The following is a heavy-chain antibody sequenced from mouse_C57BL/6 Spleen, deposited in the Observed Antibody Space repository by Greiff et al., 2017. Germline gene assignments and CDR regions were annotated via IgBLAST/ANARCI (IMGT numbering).Heavy chain of an antibody. J-gene: IGHJ3*01. CDR3: ARGDYGSSYVFAY. CDR1: GYTFTSYG. CDR2: IYPRSGNT. Sequence: QVQLQQSGAELARPGASVKLSCKASGYTFTSYGISWVKQRTGQGLEWIGEIYPRSGNTYYNEKFKGKATLTADKSSSTAYMELRSLTSEDSAVYFCARGDYGSSYVFAYWGQGTLVTVSA. D-gene: IGHD1-1*01. V-gene: IGHV1-81*01.